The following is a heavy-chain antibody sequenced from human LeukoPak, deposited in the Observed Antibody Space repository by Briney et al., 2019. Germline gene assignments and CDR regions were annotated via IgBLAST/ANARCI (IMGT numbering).Heavy chain of an antibody. D-gene: IGHD3-10*01. CDR2: ISGSDDST. CDR3: AKTPTYYYGSGSLKAVDY. V-gene: IGHV3-23*01. Sequence: PGGSLRLSCAASGFAFGSYAMGWVRQAPGKGLEWVSAISGSDDSTYYADSVKGRFTTSRDNSKNTLYLQMNSLRAEDTAVYYCAKTPTYYYGSGSLKAVDYWGQGTLVTVSS. CDR1: GFAFGSYA. J-gene: IGHJ4*02.